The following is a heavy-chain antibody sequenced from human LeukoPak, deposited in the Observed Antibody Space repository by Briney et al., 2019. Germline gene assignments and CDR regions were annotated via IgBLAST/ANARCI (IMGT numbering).Heavy chain of an antibody. CDR2: ISASVVST. CDR1: GFTFSDYA. J-gene: IGHJ6*02. CDR3: AREITMVRGPAAYYGMDV. V-gene: IGHV3-23*01. D-gene: IGHD3-10*01. Sequence: GGSLRLSCAASGFTFSDYAMSWVRQAPGRGLEWVSSISASVVSTYYADSVKGRFTISRDNSKNTLYLQMNSLRAEDTAVYYCAREITMVRGPAAYYGMDVWGQGTTVTVSS.